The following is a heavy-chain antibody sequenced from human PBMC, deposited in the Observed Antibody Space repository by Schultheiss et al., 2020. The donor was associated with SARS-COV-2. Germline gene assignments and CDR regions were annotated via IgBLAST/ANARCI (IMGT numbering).Heavy chain of an antibody. CDR1: GFTFSSYA. CDR2: ISYDGSNK. J-gene: IGHJ4*02. D-gene: IGHD4-17*01. Sequence: GGSLRLSCAASGFTFSSYAMHWVRQAPGKGLEWVAVISYDGSNKYYADSVKGRFTISRDNSKNTLYLQMNSLRAEDTAVYYCAKGPTVTTAYYFDYWGQGTLVTVSS. CDR3: AKGPTVTTAYYFDY. V-gene: IGHV3-30*07.